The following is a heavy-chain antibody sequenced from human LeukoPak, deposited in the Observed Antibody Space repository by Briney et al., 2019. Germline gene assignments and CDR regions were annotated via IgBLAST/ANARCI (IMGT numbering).Heavy chain of an antibody. Sequence: GRSLRLSCAASGFTFSNAWMSWVRQAPGKGLEWVGRIKSKTDGETTDYAAPVKGRFTISRDDSKNTLYLQMNSLKTEDTAVYYCTTPTLWGQGTLVTVSS. CDR1: GFTFSNAW. J-gene: IGHJ4*02. CDR3: TTPTL. V-gene: IGHV3-15*01. CDR2: IKSKTDGETT.